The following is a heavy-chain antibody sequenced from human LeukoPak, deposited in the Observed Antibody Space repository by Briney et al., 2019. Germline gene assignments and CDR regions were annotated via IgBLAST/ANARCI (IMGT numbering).Heavy chain of an antibody. CDR3: ARSFGYSYGGYDY. Sequence: SETLSLTCAVYGGSFSGYYWSWIRQPPGKGLEWIGEINHSGSTNYNPSRKSRVTISVDTSKNQFSLKLSSVTAADTAVYYCARSFGYSYGGYDYWGQGTLVTVSS. CDR2: INHSGST. D-gene: IGHD5-18*01. J-gene: IGHJ4*02. CDR1: GGSFSGYY. V-gene: IGHV4-34*01.